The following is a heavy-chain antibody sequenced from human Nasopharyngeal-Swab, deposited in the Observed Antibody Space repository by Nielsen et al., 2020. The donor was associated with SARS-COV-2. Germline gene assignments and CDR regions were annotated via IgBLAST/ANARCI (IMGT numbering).Heavy chain of an antibody. J-gene: IGHJ5*02. CDR1: GFTFSSYG. CDR3: AREMTTTLNWFDP. CDR2: ISYDGSNK. Sequence: GESLKISCAASGFTFSSYGMHWVRQAPGKGLEWVAVISYDGSNKYYADSVKGRFTISRDNSKNTLYLQMNSLRAEDTAVYYCAREMTTTLNWFDPWGQGTLVTVSS. V-gene: IGHV3-30*03. D-gene: IGHD4-17*01.